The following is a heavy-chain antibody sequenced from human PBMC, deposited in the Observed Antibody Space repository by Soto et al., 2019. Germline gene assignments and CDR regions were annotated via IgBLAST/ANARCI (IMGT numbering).Heavy chain of an antibody. CDR2: TYYRSKWYY. CDR1: GDSVSSNTAG. J-gene: IGHJ4*01. CDR3: ARGEQYSGRIFDY. Sequence: QVQLQQSGPGLVKPSQTLLLTCDISGDSVSSNTAGWNWVRQSPSRGLEWLGRTYYRSKWYYDYALSVRSRITLNPDTSKNQYSLQLNSVTPDDTAVYYCARGEQYSGRIFDYWGQGTLVTVSS. V-gene: IGHV6-1*01. D-gene: IGHD1-26*01.